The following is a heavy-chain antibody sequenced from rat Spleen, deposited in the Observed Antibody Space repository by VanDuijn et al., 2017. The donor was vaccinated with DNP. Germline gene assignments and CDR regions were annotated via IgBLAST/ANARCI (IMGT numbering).Heavy chain of an antibody. Sequence: QVQLQQSGAVLAKPDSSVKISCKASGDTFTSYYVGWIKQTKGQGLEYIGYINTGSGGTNYNEKFKGKATLTVDKSSSTAFMQRSSLTPDDSAVYYCARGGYGIWFAYWGQGTLVTVSS. V-gene: IGHV1-43*01. CDR1: GDTFTSYY. J-gene: IGHJ3*01. CDR3: ARGGYGIWFAY. D-gene: IGHD1-7*01. CDR2: INTGSGGT.